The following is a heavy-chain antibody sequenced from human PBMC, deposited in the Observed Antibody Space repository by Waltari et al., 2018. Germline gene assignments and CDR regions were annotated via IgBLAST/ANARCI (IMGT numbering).Heavy chain of an antibody. CDR2: NYSGGNT. CDR3: VRNYNGKLY. Sequence: EVQLVETGGGLIQPGGSLRLSCAASGFAVSSNYISWVRQAPGKGLEWVSVNYSGGNTYYSDSVKGRFTISRDNSKNTLSLQMNSLRVEDTAVYYCVRNYNGKLYWGQGTLVTVSS. D-gene: IGHD3-10*01. CDR1: GFAVSSNY. J-gene: IGHJ4*02. V-gene: IGHV3-53*02.